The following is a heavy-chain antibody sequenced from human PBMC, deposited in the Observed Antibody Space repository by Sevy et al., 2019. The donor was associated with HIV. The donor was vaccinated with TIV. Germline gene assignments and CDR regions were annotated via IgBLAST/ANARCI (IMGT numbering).Heavy chain of an antibody. CDR2: VRYSGSTT. CDR1: GFTFNTYA. D-gene: IGHD3-10*01. Sequence: GGSLRLSCAASGFTFNTYAMTWVRQAPGKGLEWVSAVRYSGSTTHYADSVKGRFTISRDNSKNTLYLQMNSLRAEDTAVYYCAKDRVSGSYYSGDFDYWGQGTLVTVSS. J-gene: IGHJ4*02. CDR3: AKDRVSGSYYSGDFDY. V-gene: IGHV3-23*01.